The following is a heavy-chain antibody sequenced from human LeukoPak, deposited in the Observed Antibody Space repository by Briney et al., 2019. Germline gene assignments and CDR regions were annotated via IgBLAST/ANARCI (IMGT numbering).Heavy chain of an antibody. Sequence: QSGGSLRLSCAASGFTFSRYWMHWVRQAPGKGLVWASRINPDGSTTSYADSVKGRFTISRDNAKNTLYLQMNSLRAEDTAVYYCARVSVGAYQFDYWGQGTLVTVSS. CDR2: INPDGSTT. V-gene: IGHV3-74*01. D-gene: IGHD1-26*01. CDR3: ARVSVGAYQFDY. J-gene: IGHJ4*02. CDR1: GFTFSRYW.